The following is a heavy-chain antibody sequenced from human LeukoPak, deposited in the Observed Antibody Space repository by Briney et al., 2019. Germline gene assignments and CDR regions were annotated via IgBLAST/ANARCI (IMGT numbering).Heavy chain of an antibody. CDR2: IYRGGST. CDR1: GFNVSSNC. CDR3: ARTLRGGKFDY. Sequence: GGSLRLSCAASGFNVSSNCMTWVRQAPGKGLEWVSVIYRGGSTYYADSVKGRFTISRHNSRDTMYLQMNSLRTEDTAVYYCARTLRGGKFDYWGQGTLVTVSS. J-gene: IGHJ4*02. V-gene: IGHV3-53*04. D-gene: IGHD4-23*01.